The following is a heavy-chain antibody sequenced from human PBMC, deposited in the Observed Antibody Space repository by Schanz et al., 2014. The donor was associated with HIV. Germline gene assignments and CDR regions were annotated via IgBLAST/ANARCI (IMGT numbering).Heavy chain of an antibody. CDR3: ARVFGRTYGWPDY. CDR2: VIGSGVRT. J-gene: IGHJ4*02. V-gene: IGHV3-23*04. D-gene: IGHD3-10*01. Sequence: VQLVESGGGLEQPGGSLTLSCAASGFTFTNHALSWVRQAPGRGLEWVSTVIGSGVRTIYADSVKGRFTISRDNARTSLYLQMNSLRAEDTAVYYCARVFGRTYGWPDYWGQGTLVTVSS. CDR1: GFTFTNHA.